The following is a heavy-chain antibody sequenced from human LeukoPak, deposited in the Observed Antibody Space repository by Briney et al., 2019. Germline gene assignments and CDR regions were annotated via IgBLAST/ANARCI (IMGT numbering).Heavy chain of an antibody. CDR1: GGSISSYY. CDR2: IYYSGST. D-gene: IGHD3-3*01. CDR3: ARATRYDFWSGSNWFDP. J-gene: IGHJ5*02. Sequence: PSETLYLTCTVSGGSISSYYWSWIRQPPGKGLEWIGYIYYSGSTNYNPSLKSRVTISVDTSKNQFSLKLSSVTAADTAVYYCARATRYDFWSGSNWFDPWGQGTLVTVSS. V-gene: IGHV4-59*01.